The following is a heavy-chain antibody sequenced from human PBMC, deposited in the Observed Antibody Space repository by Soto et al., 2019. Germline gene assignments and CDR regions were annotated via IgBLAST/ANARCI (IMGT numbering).Heavy chain of an antibody. J-gene: IGHJ6*02. Sequence: SVKVSCKASGGTFSSYAISWVRQAPGQGLEWMGGIIPIFGTANYAQKFQGRVTITADESTSTAYMELSSLRSEDTAVYYCARDLLAMFTPRHYSYYGMDVWGQGTTVTVSS. CDR2: IIPIFGTA. V-gene: IGHV1-69*13. D-gene: IGHD5-18*01. CDR1: GGTFSSYA. CDR3: ARDLLAMFTPRHYSYYGMDV.